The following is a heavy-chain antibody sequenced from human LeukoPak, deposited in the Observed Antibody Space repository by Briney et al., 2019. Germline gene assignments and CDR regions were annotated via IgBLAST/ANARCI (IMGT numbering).Heavy chain of an antibody. V-gene: IGHV1-69*05. J-gene: IGHJ3*02. Sequence: ASVKVSCKASGGTFSSYAISWVRQAPGQGLEWMGGIIPIFGTANYAQKFQGRVTITTDESTSTAYMELSGLRSEDTAVYYCARRVVPAAHDAFDIWGQGTMVTVSS. CDR1: GGTFSSYA. CDR3: ARRVVPAAHDAFDI. CDR2: IIPIFGTA. D-gene: IGHD2-2*01.